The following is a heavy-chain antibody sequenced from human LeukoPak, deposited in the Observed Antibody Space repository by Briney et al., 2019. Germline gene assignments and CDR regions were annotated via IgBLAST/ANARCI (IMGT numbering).Heavy chain of an antibody. CDR2: IYRGGST. V-gene: IGHV3-66*01. Sequence: GGSLRLSCAASGFTVSSSDMSWVRQAPGKGLEWVSVIYRGGSTYYADSVKGRFTISRDKSKNTLYLQMNSLRAEDTAVFYCANMRYYGMDVWGQGTTVTVSS. CDR1: GFTVSSSD. CDR3: ANMRYYGMDV. J-gene: IGHJ6*02. D-gene: IGHD2-2*01.